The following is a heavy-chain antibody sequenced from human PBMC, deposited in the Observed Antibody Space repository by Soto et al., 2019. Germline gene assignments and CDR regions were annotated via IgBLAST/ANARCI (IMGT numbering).Heavy chain of an antibody. V-gene: IGHV1-2*02. Sequence: ASVKVSCKASGYTFTSYAMHWVRQAPGQRLEWMGWINPNSGGTNYAQKFQGRVTMTRDTSISTAYMELSRLRSDDTAVYYCARETRNWTERRLDYWGQGTLVTVSS. CDR2: INPNSGGT. CDR3: ARETRNWTERRLDY. CDR1: GYTFTSYA. D-gene: IGHD1-20*01. J-gene: IGHJ4*02.